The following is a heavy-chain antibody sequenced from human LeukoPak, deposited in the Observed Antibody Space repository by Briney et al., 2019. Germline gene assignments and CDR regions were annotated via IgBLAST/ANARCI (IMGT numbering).Heavy chain of an antibody. V-gene: IGHV3-30*18. CDR3: AKQEVATTDYYYYMDV. J-gene: IGHJ6*03. CDR1: GFTFSSYG. Sequence: GGSLRLSCAASGFTFSSYGMHWVRQAPGKGLEWVAVISYDGSNKYYADSVKGRFTISRDNSKNTPYLQMNSLRAEDTAVYYCAKQEVATTDYYYYMDVWGKGTTVTVSS. D-gene: IGHD5-12*01. CDR2: ISYDGSNK.